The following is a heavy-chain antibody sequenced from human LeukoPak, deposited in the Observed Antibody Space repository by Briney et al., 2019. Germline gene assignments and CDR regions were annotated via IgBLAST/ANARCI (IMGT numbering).Heavy chain of an antibody. CDR2: INPNSGGT. CDR3: ARLGCSSTSCYSFDY. CDR1: GYTFTSYY. V-gene: IGHV1-2*06. Sequence: ATVKVSCKASGYTFTSYYMHWVRQAPGQGLEWMGRINPNSGGTNYAQKFQGRVTMTRDTSISTAYMELSGLRSDDTAVYYCARLGCSSTSCYSFDYWGQGTLVTVPS. J-gene: IGHJ4*02. D-gene: IGHD2-2*01.